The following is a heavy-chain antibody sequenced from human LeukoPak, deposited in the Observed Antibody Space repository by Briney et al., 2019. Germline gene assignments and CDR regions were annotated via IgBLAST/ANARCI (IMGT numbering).Heavy chain of an antibody. CDR3: ARGVMITFGGVIVIFDY. CDR2: TNPNSGNT. CDR1: GYTFTGYY. D-gene: IGHD3-16*02. J-gene: IGHJ4*02. V-gene: IGHV1-8*01. Sequence: ASVKVSCKASGYTFTGYYMHWVRQAPGQGLEWMGWTNPNSGNTGYAQKFQGRVTITRNTSISTAYMELSSLRSEDTAVYYCARGVMITFGGVIVIFDYWGQGTLVTVSS.